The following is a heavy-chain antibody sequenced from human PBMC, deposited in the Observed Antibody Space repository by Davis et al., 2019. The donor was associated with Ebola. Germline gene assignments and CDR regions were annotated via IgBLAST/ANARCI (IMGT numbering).Heavy chain of an antibody. Sequence: GESLKISCAASGFTFSSYGMHWVRQAPGKGLEWVSAISGSGGSTYYADSVKGRFTISRDNAKNSLYLQMNSLRDEDTAVYYCARGQDRDYWGQGTLVTVPS. V-gene: IGHV3-23*01. J-gene: IGHJ4*02. CDR1: GFTFSSYG. CDR2: ISGSGGST. D-gene: IGHD2-15*01. CDR3: ARGQDRDY.